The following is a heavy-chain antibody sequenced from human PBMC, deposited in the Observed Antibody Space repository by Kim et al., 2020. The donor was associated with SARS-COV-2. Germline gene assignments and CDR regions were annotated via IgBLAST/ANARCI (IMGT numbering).Heavy chain of an antibody. J-gene: IGHJ4*02. CDR3: ARTGYSSGWHFDY. CDR2: IYHSGST. CDR1: GGSISSSNW. Sequence: SETLSLTCAVSGGSISSSNWWSWVRQPPGNGLEWIGEIYHSGSTNYNPSLKSRVTISVDKSKNQFSLKLSSVTAADTAVYYCARTGYSSGWHFDYWGQGTLVTVSS. V-gene: IGHV4-4*02. D-gene: IGHD6-19*01.